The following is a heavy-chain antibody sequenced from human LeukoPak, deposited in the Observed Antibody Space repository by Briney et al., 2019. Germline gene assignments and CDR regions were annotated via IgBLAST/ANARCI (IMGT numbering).Heavy chain of an antibody. J-gene: IGHJ3*02. CDR2: ISSSSSTI. CDR3: ARGRRWLQPDAFDI. CDR1: GSTFSSYS. Sequence: PGGSLRLSCAASGSTFSSYSMNWVRQAPGKGLEWVSYISSSSSTIYYADSVKGRFTISRDNAKNSLYLQMNSLRDEDTAVYYCARGRRWLQPDAFDIWGQGTMVTVSS. V-gene: IGHV3-48*02. D-gene: IGHD5-24*01.